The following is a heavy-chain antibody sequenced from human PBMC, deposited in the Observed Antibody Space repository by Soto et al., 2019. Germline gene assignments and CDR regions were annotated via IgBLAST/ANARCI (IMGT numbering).Heavy chain of an antibody. CDR1: GGSFSGYY. V-gene: IGHV4-34*01. CDR3: ARLLIAASPRKFDP. D-gene: IGHD6-25*01. J-gene: IGHJ5*02. CDR2: INHSGST. Sequence: QVQLQQWGAGLLKPSETLSLTCAVYGGSFSGYYWSWIRQPPGKGLEWIGEINHSGSTNYNPSPKSRVTISVDTSKNRFSLKLCSVTAADTAVYYCARLLIAASPRKFDPWGQGTLVTFSS.